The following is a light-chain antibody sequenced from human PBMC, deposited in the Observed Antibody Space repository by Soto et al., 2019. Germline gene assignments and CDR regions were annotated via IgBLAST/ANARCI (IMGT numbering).Light chain of an antibody. J-gene: IGLJ2*01. CDR3: SSYTGSSTYVV. V-gene: IGLV2-14*01. CDR1: SSDVGGYNY. CDR2: DVN. Sequence: QSALTQPASVSGSPGQSITISCTGTSSDVGGYNYVSWYQQHPGKAPKLMIYDVNNRPSGVSNRFSGSKSGNTASLTISGLKAEEEADYYCSSYTGSSTYVVFGGGTKVTVL.